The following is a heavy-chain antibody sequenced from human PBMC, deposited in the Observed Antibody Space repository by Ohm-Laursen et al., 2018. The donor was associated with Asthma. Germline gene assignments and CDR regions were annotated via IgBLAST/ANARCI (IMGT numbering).Heavy chain of an antibody. V-gene: IGHV3-21*01. CDR3: ARIGPEWELPGREYSLIY. Sequence: GSLRLSCTAFGYSFSLYSIHWIRQAPGKGLQWVASISTASTFIYYADSVRGRFTTSRDNAKNLVYLQMDSLRVDDTALYYCARIGPEWELPGREYSLIYWGQGTLVTVSS. CDR2: ISTASTFI. CDR1: GYSFSLYS. D-gene: IGHD1-26*01. J-gene: IGHJ1*01.